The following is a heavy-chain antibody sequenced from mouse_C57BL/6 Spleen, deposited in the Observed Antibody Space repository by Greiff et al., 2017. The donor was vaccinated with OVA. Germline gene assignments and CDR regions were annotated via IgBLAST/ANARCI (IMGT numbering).Heavy chain of an antibody. CDR3: AREYSYGSSYGFAY. J-gene: IGHJ3*01. CDR1: GYTFTDYY. Sequence: QVQLQQSGAELVRPGASVKLSCKASGYTFTDYYINWVKQRPGQGLEWIARIYPGSGNTYYNEKFKGKATLTAEKSSSTAYMQLSSLTSEDSAVYFCAREYSYGSSYGFAYWGQGTLVTVSA. V-gene: IGHV1-76*01. CDR2: IYPGSGNT. D-gene: IGHD1-1*01.